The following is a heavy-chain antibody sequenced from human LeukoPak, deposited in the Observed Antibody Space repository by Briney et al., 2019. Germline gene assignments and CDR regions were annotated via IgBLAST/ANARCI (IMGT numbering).Heavy chain of an antibody. V-gene: IGHV1-2*02. J-gene: IGHJ4*02. D-gene: IGHD6-6*01. CDR2: INPNSGGT. Sequence: ASVKVSCKASGYTFTGYYMHWVRQAPGQGLEWMGWINPNSGGTNYAQKFQGRVTMTRDTSISTAYMELSRLRSDDTAVYYCARDRERIAARRTPIDYWGQGTLVTVSS. CDR3: ARDRERIAARRTPIDY. CDR1: GYTFTGYY.